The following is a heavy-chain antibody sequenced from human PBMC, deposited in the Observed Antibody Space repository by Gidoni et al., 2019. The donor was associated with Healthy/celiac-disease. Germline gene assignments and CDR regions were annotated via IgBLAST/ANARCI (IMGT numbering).Heavy chain of an antibody. CDR3: AKVTVRGSGWYFDYYYGMDV. D-gene: IGHD6-19*01. J-gene: IGHJ6*02. CDR1: GFTFDDYT. CDR2: ISWDGGST. V-gene: IGHV3-43*01. Sequence: GGVVVQPGGSLRLSCAASGFTFDDYTMHWVRQAPGKGLEWVSLISWDGGSTYYADSVKGRFTISRDNSKNSLYLQMNSLRTEDTALYYCAKVTVRGSGWYFDYYYGMDVWGQGTTVTVSS.